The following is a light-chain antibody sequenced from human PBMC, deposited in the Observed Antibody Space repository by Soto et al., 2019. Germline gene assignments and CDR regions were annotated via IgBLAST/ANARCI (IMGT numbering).Light chain of an antibody. CDR3: QQYGSSPFT. Sequence: EIVLTQSPGTLSLSPGERATLSCRASQSVSSSYLAWYQQKPGQAPRLLIYGASSRATGIPDRFSGSESGTDFTLTISRLEPEDFAVYYCQQYGSSPFTFGLGTKVDIK. CDR1: QSVSSSY. CDR2: GAS. V-gene: IGKV3-20*01. J-gene: IGKJ3*01.